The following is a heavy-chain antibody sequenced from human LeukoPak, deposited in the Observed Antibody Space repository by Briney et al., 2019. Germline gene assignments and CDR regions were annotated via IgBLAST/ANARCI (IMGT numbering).Heavy chain of an antibody. J-gene: IGHJ4*02. V-gene: IGHV3-48*02. CDR3: ARVSDIVVVVAARGLDY. CDR2: ISSSSSTI. Sequence: GGSLRLSCAASGFTFSSYSMNWVRQAPGKGLEWVSYISSSSSTIYYADSVKGRFTISRDNAKNSLYLQMNSLRDEDTAVYYCARVSDIVVVVAARGLDYWGQGTLVTVSS. D-gene: IGHD2-15*01. CDR1: GFTFSSYS.